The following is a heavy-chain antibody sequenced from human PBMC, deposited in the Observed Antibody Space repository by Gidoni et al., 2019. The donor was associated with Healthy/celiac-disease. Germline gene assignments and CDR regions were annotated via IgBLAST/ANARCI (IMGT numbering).Heavy chain of an antibody. D-gene: IGHD1-26*01. CDR2: IRGSGGSK. Sequence: EVQLLASGGGLVQPGGSLRLSCAASGFPFSSYAMSWVRQAPGKGLEWVSGIRGSGGSKYHASSVKGRFTISRDNSQNTLYLQMNSLRAEDTAVNYCAKGESIVVGATTGYWGQGTLVTVSS. J-gene: IGHJ4*02. CDR3: AKGESIVVGATTGY. CDR1: GFPFSSYA. V-gene: IGHV3-23*01.